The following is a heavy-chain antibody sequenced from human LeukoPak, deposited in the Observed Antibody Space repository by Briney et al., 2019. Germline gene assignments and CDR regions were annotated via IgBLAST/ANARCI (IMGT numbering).Heavy chain of an antibody. J-gene: IGHJ3*02. Sequence: SQTLSLTCTVSGGSISGGTYYWSWIRQPAGKGLEWIGRIYTSGSTNYNSSLKSRVTVSVDTSKSQFSLKLSSVTAADTAVYYCARYYDFWSGHTAFDIWGQGTMVTVSS. CDR3: ARYYDFWSGHTAFDI. CDR1: GGSISGGTYY. D-gene: IGHD3-3*01. V-gene: IGHV4-61*02. CDR2: IYTSGST.